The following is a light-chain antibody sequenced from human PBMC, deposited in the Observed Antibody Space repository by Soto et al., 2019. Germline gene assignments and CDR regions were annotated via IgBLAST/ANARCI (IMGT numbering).Light chain of an antibody. J-gene: IGKJ2*01. CDR1: QSVSSSY. CDR3: QQYGSSPYT. V-gene: IGKV3-20*01. Sequence: EIVLTQSPGTLSLSPGERATLSCRASQSVSSSYLAWYQQKPGQAPRLIIYRASDRATGIPDWFSGSGSGTDFSLTISRLEIEDFAVYYGQQYGSSPYTFGQGTKLEIK. CDR2: RAS.